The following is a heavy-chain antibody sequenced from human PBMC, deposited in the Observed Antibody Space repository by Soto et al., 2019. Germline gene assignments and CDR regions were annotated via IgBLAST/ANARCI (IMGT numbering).Heavy chain of an antibody. J-gene: IGHJ3*02. Sequence: PGGSLRLSCAASGFTFSSYGMHWVRQAPGKGLEWVAVIWYDGSNKYYADSVKGRFTISRDNSKNTLYLQMNSLRAEDTAVYYCARVYCSGGSCYWGAFDIWGQGTMVTVSS. CDR2: IWYDGSNK. V-gene: IGHV3-33*01. D-gene: IGHD2-15*01. CDR3: ARVYCSGGSCYWGAFDI. CDR1: GFTFSSYG.